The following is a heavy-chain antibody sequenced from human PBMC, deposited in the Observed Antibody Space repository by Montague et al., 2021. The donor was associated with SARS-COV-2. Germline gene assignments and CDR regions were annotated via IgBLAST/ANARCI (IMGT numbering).Heavy chain of an antibody. V-gene: IGHV4-39*01. J-gene: IGHJ4*02. CDR2: IHYSERP. CDR1: GGTLSSTSFY. Sequence: SETLSLTCSVSGGTLSSTSFYWGWIRQPPGRGLEWIGTIHYSERPYYNLSLQSRVTISADRSKNRFSLNLGSVTASDTAVYYCARHGPYYEMSIGYFRPYYFDHWGQGTLVTVAS. CDR3: ARHGPYYEMSIGYFRPYYFDH. D-gene: IGHD3-9*01.